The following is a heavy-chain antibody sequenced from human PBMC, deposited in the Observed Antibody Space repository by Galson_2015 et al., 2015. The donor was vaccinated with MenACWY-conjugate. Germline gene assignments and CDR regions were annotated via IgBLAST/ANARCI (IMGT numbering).Heavy chain of an antibody. D-gene: IGHD3-10*01. CDR1: VGSIPSANYF. CDR3: GRLPRGITVVVMAP. CDR2: IYYRGTT. V-gene: IGHV4-39*01. Sequence: SEPLSLTCAVSVGSIPSANYFWGWLRQPPGEGLEWIGSIYYRGTTYYNPSLESRVTMSVDSSKNAFSLILTSVTAADTAVYYCGRLPRGITVVVMAPWGQGTLVTVSS. J-gene: IGHJ5*02.